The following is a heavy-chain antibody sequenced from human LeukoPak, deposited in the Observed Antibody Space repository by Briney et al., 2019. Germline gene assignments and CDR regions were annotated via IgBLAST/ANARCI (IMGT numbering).Heavy chain of an antibody. CDR2: INPNSGGT. CDR3: ARGGGSVTTRYYYYYKDV. CDR1: GYTFTGYY. V-gene: IGHV1-2*02. J-gene: IGHJ6*03. D-gene: IGHD2-15*01. Sequence: ASVKVSCKASGYTFTGYYMHWVRQAPGQGLEWMGWINPNSGGTNYAQKFQGRVTMTRDTSISTAYMELSRLRSDDTAVYYCARGGGSVTTRYYYYYKDVWGKGTTVTVSS.